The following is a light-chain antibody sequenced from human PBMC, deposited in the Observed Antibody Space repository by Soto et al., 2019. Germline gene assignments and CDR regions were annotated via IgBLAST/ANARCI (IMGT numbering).Light chain of an antibody. CDR3: AAWDDSLNGPV. CDR1: SSNIGSNS. CDR2: SNN. V-gene: IGLV1-44*01. Sequence: QSVLTQPPSASGTPGQRVTISCSGSSSNIGSNSVNWYQQLPGPAPKLLIYSNNQRPSGVPDRFSGSKSGTSASLAISGRQSEDEADYYCAAWDDSLNGPVFGGGTKLTVL. J-gene: IGLJ3*02.